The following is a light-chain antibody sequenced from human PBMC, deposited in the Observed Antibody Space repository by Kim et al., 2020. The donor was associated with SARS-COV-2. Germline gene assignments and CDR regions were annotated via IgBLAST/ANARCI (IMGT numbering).Light chain of an antibody. CDR1: QDISNY. V-gene: IGKV1-33*01. CDR2: YAS. J-gene: IGKJ2*03. CDR3: QQYDNLPLYS. Sequence: ASVGDRVTITCQASQDISNYLNWYQQKPGKAPKLLIYYASNLETGVPSRFSGSGSGTDFTFTISSLQPEDIATYYCQQYDNLPLYSFGQGTKLEI.